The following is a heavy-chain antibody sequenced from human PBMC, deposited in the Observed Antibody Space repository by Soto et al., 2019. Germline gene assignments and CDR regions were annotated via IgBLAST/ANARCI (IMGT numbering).Heavy chain of an antibody. CDR3: AREDDGNYFGGFDY. D-gene: IGHD1-7*01. CDR2: MSYGGTNK. V-gene: IGHV3-30-3*01. J-gene: IGHJ4*02. CDR1: GFTFSSCA. Sequence: QVPLVESGGGVVQPGRSLRLSCAASGFTFSSCAMHWVRQTPGKGLEWVAVMSYGGTNKYYADSVKGRFTISRDNSKNTLYLQMNSLRAEDTAVYYCAREDDGNYFGGFDYWGQGTLVTVSS.